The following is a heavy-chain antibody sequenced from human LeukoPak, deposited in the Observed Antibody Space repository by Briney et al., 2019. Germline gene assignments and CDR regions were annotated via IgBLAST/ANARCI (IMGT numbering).Heavy chain of an antibody. CDR1: GGSFSDYY. V-gene: IGHV4-34*01. D-gene: IGHD2-2*01. CDR3: ARRGRYCSSTSCLKNWFDP. CDR2: IHPSGST. J-gene: IGHJ5*02. Sequence: PSETLSLTCAVYGGSFSDYYCTWIRQPPGKGLEWIGEIHPSGSTSYNPSLKSRLTMSIDTSKNQFSLKLSSVTAADTAVYYCARRGRYCSSTSCLKNWFDPWGQGTLVTVSS.